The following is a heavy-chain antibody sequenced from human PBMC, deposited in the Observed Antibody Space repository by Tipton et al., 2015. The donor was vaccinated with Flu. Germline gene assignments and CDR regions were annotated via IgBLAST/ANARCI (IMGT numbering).Heavy chain of an antibody. CDR3: AKDHQPRGWGYSSGWYAADY. J-gene: IGHJ4*02. CDR2: ISYDGSNK. Sequence: AASGFTFSSYGMHWVRQAPGKGLEWVAVISYDGSNKYYADSVKGRFTISRDNSKNTLYLQMNSLRAEDTAVYYCAKDHQPRGWGYSSGWYAADYWGQGTLVTVSS. V-gene: IGHV3-30*18. CDR1: GFTFSSYG. D-gene: IGHD6-19*01.